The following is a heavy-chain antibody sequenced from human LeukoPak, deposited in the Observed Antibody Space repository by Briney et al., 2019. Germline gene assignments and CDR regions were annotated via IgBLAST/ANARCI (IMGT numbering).Heavy chain of an antibody. CDR2: IDWDDDK. D-gene: IGHD3-10*01. CDR3: ARTDYYGSGSYPYFDY. V-gene: IGHV2-70*11. Sequence: SGPTLVNPTQTLTLTCTFSGCSLSTSGMCVSWIRQPPGKALEWLARIDWDDDKYYSTSLKTRLTISKDTSKNQVVLTMTNMDPVDTATYYCARTDYYGSGSYPYFDYWGQGTLVTVSS. CDR1: GCSLSTSGMC. J-gene: IGHJ4*02.